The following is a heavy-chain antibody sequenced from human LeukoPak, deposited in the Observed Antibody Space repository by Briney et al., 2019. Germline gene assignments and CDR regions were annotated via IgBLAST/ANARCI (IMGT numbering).Heavy chain of an antibody. CDR2: IYTSGST. CDR3: ARVIRSYYGSGSSGYYYYYMDV. CDR1: GGSISTYY. V-gene: IGHV4-4*07. J-gene: IGHJ6*03. Sequence: SETLSLTCTVSGGSISTYYWNWIRQPAGKGLEWIGRIYTSGSTNYNPSLKSRVTISVDTSKNQFSLKLSSVTAADTAVYYCARVIRSYYGSGSSGYYYYYMDVWGKGTTVTISS. D-gene: IGHD3-10*01.